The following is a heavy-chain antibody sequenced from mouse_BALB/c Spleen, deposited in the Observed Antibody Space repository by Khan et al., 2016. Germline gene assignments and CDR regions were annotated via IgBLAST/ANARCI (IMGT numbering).Heavy chain of an antibody. Sequence: VQLKESGPGLVKPSQSLSLTCTVTGYSITSDYAWNWIRQFPGNKLVWLGYISYSGDTRYNPSLTSRISITRDTSKNQFFLQLNSVTAEDTATYYCAREDYSWFAYWGQGTLVTVSA. J-gene: IGHJ3*01. V-gene: IGHV3-2*02. D-gene: IGHD1-1*02. CDR1: GYSITSDYA. CDR3: AREDYSWFAY. CDR2: ISYSGDT.